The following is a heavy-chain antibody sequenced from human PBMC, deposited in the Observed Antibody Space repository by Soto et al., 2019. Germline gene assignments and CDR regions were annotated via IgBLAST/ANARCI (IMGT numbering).Heavy chain of an antibody. J-gene: IGHJ6*02. D-gene: IGHD4-4*01. CDR3: ARDGDGRMTTNPYYYNGMDV. V-gene: IGHV4-59*01. CDR2: VFYTGRA. Sequence: ETRLHTCTVNRGSRVWYFSSWIRQTPGRGLWWIGFVFYTGRANYNASLKSRVSISLDTSNYQFSLKLSSVTAADTAVYYCARDGDGRMTTNPYYYNGMDVWGPGTTVT. CDR1: RGSRVWYF.